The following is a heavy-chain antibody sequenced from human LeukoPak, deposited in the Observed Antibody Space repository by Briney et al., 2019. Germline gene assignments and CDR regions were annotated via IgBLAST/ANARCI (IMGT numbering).Heavy chain of an antibody. Sequence: SETLSLTCTVSGGSISSSSYYWGWIRQPPGKGLEWIGSIYYSGSTYYNPSLKSRVTISVDTSKNQFSLKLSSVTAADTAVYYCARDQPETQNPRNYGSGSYFDYWGQGTLVTVSS. CDR2: IYYSGST. J-gene: IGHJ4*02. CDR3: ARDQPETQNPRNYGSGSYFDY. V-gene: IGHV4-39*07. D-gene: IGHD3-10*01. CDR1: GGSISSSSYY.